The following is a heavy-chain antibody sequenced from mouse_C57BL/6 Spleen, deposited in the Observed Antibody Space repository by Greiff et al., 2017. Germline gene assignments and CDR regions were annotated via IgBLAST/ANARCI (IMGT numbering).Heavy chain of an antibody. CDR3: ARVPYGAMDY. CDR1: GYTFTSYW. D-gene: IGHD5-1*01. V-gene: IGHV1-61*01. J-gene: IGHJ4*01. Sequence: QVQLQQPGAELVRPGSSVKLSCKASGYTFTSYWMDWVKQRPGQGLEWIGNIYPSDSETHYNQKFKDKATLTVDKSSSTAYMQLSSLTSEDSAVYYCARVPYGAMDYWGQGTSVTVSS. CDR2: IYPSDSET.